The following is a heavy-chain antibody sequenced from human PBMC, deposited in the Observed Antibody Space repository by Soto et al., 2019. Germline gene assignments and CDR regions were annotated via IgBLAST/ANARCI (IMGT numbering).Heavy chain of an antibody. CDR1: GYTFTGYY. CDR2: INPNSGGT. CDR3: ARIFGVVINWFDP. V-gene: IGHV1-2*02. Sequence: GASVKVSFKASGYTFTGYYMHWVRRAPGQGLEWMGWINPNSGGTNYAQKFQGRVTMTRDTSISTAYMELSRLRSDDTAVYYCARIFGVVINWFDPWGQGTLVTVSS. J-gene: IGHJ5*02. D-gene: IGHD3-3*01.